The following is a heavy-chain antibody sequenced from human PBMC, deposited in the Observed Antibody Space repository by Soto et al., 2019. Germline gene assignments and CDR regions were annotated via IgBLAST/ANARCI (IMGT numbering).Heavy chain of an antibody. CDR2: ISWNSGTR. CDR3: AKELGGYSYGYELDH. CDR1: GFTFDIYA. Sequence: PGGSLRLSCAASGFTFDIYAMHWVRQAPGKGLEWVSSISWNSGTRGYADSVKGRFTISRGNAKNSLYLQMDSLRTEDTAFYYCAKELGGYSYGYELDHWGQGTLVTVSS. J-gene: IGHJ4*02. D-gene: IGHD5-18*01. V-gene: IGHV3-9*01.